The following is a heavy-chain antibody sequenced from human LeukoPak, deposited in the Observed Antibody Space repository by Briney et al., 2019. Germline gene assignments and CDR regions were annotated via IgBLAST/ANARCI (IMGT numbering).Heavy chain of an antibody. D-gene: IGHD3-10*01. CDR1: GGSINSGGYY. Sequence: SETLSLTCTVSGGSINSGGYYWSWIRQPAGKGLEWIGRIHTSGSTNYNPSLKSRVTMSGDTSKNQFSLKLSSVTAADTAVYYCARDRYYYGSGSIIFDYWGQGTLVTVSS. V-gene: IGHV4-61*02. CDR2: IHTSGST. J-gene: IGHJ4*02. CDR3: ARDRYYYGSGSIIFDY.